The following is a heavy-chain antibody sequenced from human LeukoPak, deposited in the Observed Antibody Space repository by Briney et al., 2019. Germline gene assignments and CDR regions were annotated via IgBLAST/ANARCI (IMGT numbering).Heavy chain of an antibody. CDR3: AREGFIVVVPAAPYYFDY. CDR1: GFTLSSYA. CDR2: ISYDGSNK. Sequence: GRSLRLSCAASGFTLSSYAMHWVRQAPGKGLEWVAVISYDGSNKYYADSVKGRFTISRDNSKNTLYLQMNSLRAEDTAVYYCAREGFIVVVPAAPYYFDYWGQGTLVTVSS. J-gene: IGHJ4*02. D-gene: IGHD2-2*01. V-gene: IGHV3-30-3*01.